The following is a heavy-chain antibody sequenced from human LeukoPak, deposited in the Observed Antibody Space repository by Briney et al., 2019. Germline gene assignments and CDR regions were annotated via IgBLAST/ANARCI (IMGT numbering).Heavy chain of an antibody. J-gene: IGHJ3*02. CDR2: ISYDGSNK. Sequence: PGRSLRLSCAASGFTFSSYGMHWVRQAPGKGLEWVAVISYDGSNKYYADSVKGRFTISRDNSKNTLYLQMNSLRAEDTAVYYCAKEVVVITVDAFDIWGQGTMVTVSS. CDR1: GFTFSSYG. D-gene: IGHD3-22*01. V-gene: IGHV3-30*18. CDR3: AKEVVVITVDAFDI.